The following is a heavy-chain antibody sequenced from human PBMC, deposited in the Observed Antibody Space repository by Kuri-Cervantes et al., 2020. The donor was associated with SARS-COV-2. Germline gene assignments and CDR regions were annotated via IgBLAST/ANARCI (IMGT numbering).Heavy chain of an antibody. CDR3: ARYGVYYYYYYMDV. D-gene: IGHD3-3*01. Sequence: GSLRLSCTVSGGSISSYDWSWIPQPPGKGLEWIGHIYYSGSTNYNPSLKSRVTISVDTSKNQFSLKLSSVTAADTAVYYCARYGVYYYYYYMDVWGKGTTVTVSS. V-gene: IGHV4-59*08. J-gene: IGHJ6*03. CDR2: IYYSGST. CDR1: GGSISSYD.